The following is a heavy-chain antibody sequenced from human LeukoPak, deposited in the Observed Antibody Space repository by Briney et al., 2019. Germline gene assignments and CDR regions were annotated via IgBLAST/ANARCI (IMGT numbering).Heavy chain of an antibody. D-gene: IGHD4-17*01. J-gene: IGHJ4*02. CDR2: IYYSGST. V-gene: IGHV4-59*01. Sequence: PSETLSLTCTVSGGSISSYYWSWIRQPPGKGLEWIGYIYYSGSTNYNPSLKSRVTISVDTSKNQFSLKLSSVTAADTAVYYCARDGRVDYGDYTFDYWGQGTQVTVSS. CDR1: GGSISSYY. CDR3: ARDGRVDYGDYTFDY.